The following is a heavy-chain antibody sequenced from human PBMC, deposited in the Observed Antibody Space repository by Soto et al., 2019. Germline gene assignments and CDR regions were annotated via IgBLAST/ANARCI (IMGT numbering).Heavy chain of an antibody. D-gene: IGHD6-19*01. Sequence: QVQLVESGGGVVQPGRSLRLSCAASGFTFSSYAMHWVRQAPGKGLEWVAVISYDGSNKYYADSVKGRFTISRDNSKSTLYLQMNSLRAEDTAVYYCARETYSSGWTPTFDYWGQGTLVNVSS. J-gene: IGHJ4*02. CDR2: ISYDGSNK. V-gene: IGHV3-30-3*01. CDR3: ARETYSSGWTPTFDY. CDR1: GFTFSSYA.